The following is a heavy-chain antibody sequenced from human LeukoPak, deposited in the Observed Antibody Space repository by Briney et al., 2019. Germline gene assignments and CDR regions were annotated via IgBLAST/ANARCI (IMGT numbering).Heavy chain of an antibody. J-gene: IGHJ6*03. CDR3: ARDGGYSSSWSVYYYYYMDV. D-gene: IGHD6-13*01. Sequence: ASVKVSFKASGYTFTSYGISWVRQAPGQGLEWMGWISAYNGNTNYAQKLQGRVTMTTDTSTSTAYMELRSLRSDDTAVYYCARDGGYSSSWSVYYYYYMDVWGKGTTVTISS. CDR1: GYTFTSYG. V-gene: IGHV1-18*01. CDR2: ISAYNGNT.